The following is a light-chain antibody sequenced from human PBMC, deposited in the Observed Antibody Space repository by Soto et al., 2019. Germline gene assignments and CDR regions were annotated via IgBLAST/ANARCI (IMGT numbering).Light chain of an antibody. V-gene: IGKV3D-15*01. CDR2: GAS. Sequence: EIVMTQSPATLSVSPGERATLSCRASQSISRNLAWYQQKPGQAPRLLIYGASNRATGIPDRFSGSGSGTDFTLTISRLEPEDFAVYYCQQYHNWPITFGQGTRLEIK. CDR3: QQYHNWPIT. CDR1: QSISRN. J-gene: IGKJ5*01.